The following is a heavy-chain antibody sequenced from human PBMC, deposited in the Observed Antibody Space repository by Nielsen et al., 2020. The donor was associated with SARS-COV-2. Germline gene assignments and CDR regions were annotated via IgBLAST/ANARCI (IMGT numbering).Heavy chain of an antibody. D-gene: IGHD3-22*01. V-gene: IGHV3-23*01. CDR2: ISGSGGST. CDR1: GFTFSSYA. Sequence: GESLKISCAASGFTFSSYAMSWVRQAPGKGLEWVSAISGSGGSTYYADSVKGRFTISRDNSKNTLYLQMNSLRAEDTAVYYCARASMIVVVITPFDYWGQGTLVTVSS. CDR3: ARASMIVVVITPFDY. J-gene: IGHJ4*02.